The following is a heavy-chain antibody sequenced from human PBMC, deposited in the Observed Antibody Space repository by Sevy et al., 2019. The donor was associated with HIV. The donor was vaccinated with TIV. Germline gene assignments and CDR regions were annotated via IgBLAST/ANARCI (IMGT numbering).Heavy chain of an antibody. D-gene: IGHD1-1*01. V-gene: IGHV3-33*01. CDR2: IWFDGSNT. J-gene: IGHJ4*02. CDR3: ARDLESYNYGAYGPSFMPDY. CDR1: GFTFSSYS. Sequence: GGSLRLSCVASGFTFSSYSMHWVRQAPGKGLEWVAVIWFDGSNTFYANSVKGRFTISRDIAENTLHLQMNSLRAEDTAVYYCARDLESYNYGAYGPSFMPDYWGQGTVVTVSS.